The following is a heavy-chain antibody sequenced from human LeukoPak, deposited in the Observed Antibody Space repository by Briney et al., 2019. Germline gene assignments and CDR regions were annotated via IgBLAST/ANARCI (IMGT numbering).Heavy chain of an antibody. CDR2: TRSKVRKYAT. CDR3: ARDGAEGDDSAFDV. J-gene: IGHJ3*01. V-gene: IGHV3-72*01. D-gene: IGHD3-22*01. CDR1: GFTLRDYH. Sequence: GGSLRLSCVGSGFTLRDYHMDWVRQAPGMGLEWVGRTRSKVRKYATEYAASVKDRFTISRDESENSVFLHLSSLTVEDTALYYCARDGAEGDDSAFDVWGQGTMATVSS.